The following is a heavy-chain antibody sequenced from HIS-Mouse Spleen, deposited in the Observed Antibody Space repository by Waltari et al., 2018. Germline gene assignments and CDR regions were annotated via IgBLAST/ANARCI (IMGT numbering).Heavy chain of an antibody. CDR2: ISYDGSTQ. D-gene: IGHD6-19*01. V-gene: IGHV3-30*18. CDR3: AKASSGWLDY. CDR1: GFTFSSYG. Sequence: QVQLVESGGGVVQPGRSLRLSCAASGFTFSSYGMHWVRQAPGKGLEGVGVISYDGSTQNYADSVKGRFTISRDNAKNTLYLQMNSLRAEDTAVYYCAKASSGWLDYWGQGTLVTVSS. J-gene: IGHJ4*02.